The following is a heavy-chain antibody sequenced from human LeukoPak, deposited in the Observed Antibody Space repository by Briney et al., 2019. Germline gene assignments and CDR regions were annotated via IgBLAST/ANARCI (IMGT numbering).Heavy chain of an antibody. V-gene: IGHV3-7*05. CDR3: ARDGMGGIKAFDI. CDR2: IKHDGSQK. D-gene: IGHD3-10*01. CDR1: GLSFSSYA. Sequence: QPGGSLRLSCAASGLSFSSYAMSWVRQAPGRGLEWVANIKHDGSQKYYVDSVKGRITISRDNAKNSLYLQMTSLRAEDTAGYYCARDGMGGIKAFDIWGQGTMVTVSS. J-gene: IGHJ3*02.